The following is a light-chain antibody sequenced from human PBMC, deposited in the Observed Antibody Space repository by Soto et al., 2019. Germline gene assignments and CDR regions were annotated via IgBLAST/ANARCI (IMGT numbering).Light chain of an antibody. V-gene: IGKV2-24*01. CDR3: MQAKRSPWA. J-gene: IGKJ1*01. CDR2: KIS. Sequence: DIVLTQAPLSSPVTLGQPASISCRSSQSLVHSDGNTYLSLLHQRPGQPPSLLIYKISKRFSGVPDRFSGSGAGTEFTPTITRVEAEDVGVYYCMQAKRSPWAFGQGTKVEIK. CDR1: QSLVHSDGNTY.